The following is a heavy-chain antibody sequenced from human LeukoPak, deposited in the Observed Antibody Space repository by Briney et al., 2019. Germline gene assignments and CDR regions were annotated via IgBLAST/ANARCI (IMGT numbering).Heavy chain of an antibody. Sequence: PGGSLRLSCSASGFTFSSYAMHWVRQAPGKGLEYVSAISSNGGSTYYADSVKGRFTISRDNSENTVYLQMSSLRAEDTAVYYCVKARYSSTWEPFGYWGQGTLVTVSS. CDR3: VKARYSSTWEPFGY. CDR1: GFTFSSYA. V-gene: IGHV3-64D*09. J-gene: IGHJ4*02. D-gene: IGHD6-13*01. CDR2: ISSNGGST.